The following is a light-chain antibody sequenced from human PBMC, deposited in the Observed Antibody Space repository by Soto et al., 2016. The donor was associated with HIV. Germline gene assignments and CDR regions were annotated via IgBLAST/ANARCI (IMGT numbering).Light chain of an antibody. CDR2: DSS. CDR3: QEYDNFVVT. Sequence: DIQMTLSPSSLSASVGDRVTITCQASQDIRNYINWYQQKPGKAPNLLIYDSSTLETGVPSRFSGSGSGTEFTFTISSLQPEDFATYYCQEYDNFVVTFGGGTKVEIK. J-gene: IGKJ4*01. CDR1: QDIRNY. V-gene: IGKV1-33*01.